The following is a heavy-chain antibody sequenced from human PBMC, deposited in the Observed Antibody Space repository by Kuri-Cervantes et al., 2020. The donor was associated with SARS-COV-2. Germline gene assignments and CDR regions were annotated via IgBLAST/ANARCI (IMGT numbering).Heavy chain of an antibody. V-gene: IGHV4-4*07. Sequence: SETLSLTCTVSGGSISSYYWSWIRQPAGKGLEWIGRIYTSGSTNYNPSLKSRVTISVDKSKNQYSLKLSSVTAADTAVYYCARDDYYGSGSYHFDYWGQGTLVTVSS. CDR3: ARDDYYGSGSYHFDY. CDR1: GGSISSYY. CDR2: IYTSGST. J-gene: IGHJ4*02. D-gene: IGHD3-10*01.